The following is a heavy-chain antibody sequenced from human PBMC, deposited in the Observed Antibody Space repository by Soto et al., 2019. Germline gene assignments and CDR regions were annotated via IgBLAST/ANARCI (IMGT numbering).Heavy chain of an antibody. V-gene: IGHV1-18*01. Sequence: ASVKVSCKATGDTFSSYGISWVRQAPGQGLEWVGVISVYNGNTNYAQKFQGRVTMTTDTSTTTAYMELRGLKSDDTAVYYCARVILVVPGAGLVDYHYMDVWGKGTTVTVSS. CDR3: ARVILVVPGAGLVDYHYMDV. CDR1: GDTFSSYG. D-gene: IGHD2-21*01. J-gene: IGHJ6*03. CDR2: ISVYNGNT.